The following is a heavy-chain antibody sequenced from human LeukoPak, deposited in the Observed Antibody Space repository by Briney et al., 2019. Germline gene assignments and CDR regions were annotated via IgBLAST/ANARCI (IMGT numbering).Heavy chain of an antibody. CDR1: GGSFSGYY. Sequence: SETLSLTCAVYGGSFSGYYWSWIRQSPEKGLEWIGEINHSGGTNYNPSLKSRVIISVDTTKNQFSLKLSSVTAADTAVYYCASYSGLTSLNWFDPWGQGTLVTVSS. CDR3: ASYSGLTSLNWFDP. J-gene: IGHJ5*02. CDR2: INHSGGT. V-gene: IGHV4-34*01. D-gene: IGHD2-21*01.